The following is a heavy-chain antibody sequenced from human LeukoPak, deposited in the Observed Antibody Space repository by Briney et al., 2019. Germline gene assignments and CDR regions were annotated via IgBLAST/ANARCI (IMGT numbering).Heavy chain of an antibody. CDR1: GFTFSSYG. CDR3: ARVSNPYSSGWYYFDY. D-gene: IGHD6-19*01. Sequence: PGGSLRLSCAASGFTFSSYGMHWVRQAPGKGLEWVAVIWYDGSNKYYADSVKGRFTISRDNAKNTLYLQMNSLRAEDTAVYYCARVSNPYSSGWYYFDYWGQGTLVTVSS. CDR2: IWYDGSNK. V-gene: IGHV3-33*01. J-gene: IGHJ4*02.